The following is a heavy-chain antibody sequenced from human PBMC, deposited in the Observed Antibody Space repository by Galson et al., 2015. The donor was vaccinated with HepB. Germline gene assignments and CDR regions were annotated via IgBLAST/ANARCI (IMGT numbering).Heavy chain of an antibody. D-gene: IGHD6-13*01. CDR2: IKQDGSEK. CDR1: GFTFSSYW. CDR3: ARGSSRRYYYYGMDV. Sequence: SLRLSCAASGFTFSSYWMSWVRQAPGKGLEWVANIKQDGSEKYYVDSVKGRFTISRDNAKNSLYLQMNSLRAEDTAVYYCARGSSRRYYYYGMDVWGQGTTVTVSS. V-gene: IGHV3-7*03. J-gene: IGHJ6*02.